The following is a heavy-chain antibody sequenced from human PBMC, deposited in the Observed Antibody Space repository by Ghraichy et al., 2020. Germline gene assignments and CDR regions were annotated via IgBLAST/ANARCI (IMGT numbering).Heavy chain of an antibody. V-gene: IGHV3-30*04. Sequence: GGSLRLSCAASGFTFSSYAMHWVRQAPGKGLEWVAVISYDGSNKYYADSVKGRFTISRDNSKNTLYLQMNSLRAEDTAVYYCASGDSSGWLFTAFDIWGQGTMVTVSS. CDR1: GFTFSSYA. D-gene: IGHD6-19*01. CDR2: ISYDGSNK. CDR3: ASGDSSGWLFTAFDI. J-gene: IGHJ3*02.